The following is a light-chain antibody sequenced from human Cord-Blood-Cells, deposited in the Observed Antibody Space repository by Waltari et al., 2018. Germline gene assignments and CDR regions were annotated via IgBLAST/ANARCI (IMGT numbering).Light chain of an antibody. J-gene: IGKJ1*01. CDR2: KAS. CDR3: QQYNSYSQT. Sequence: DIQMTQSPSTLSASVGDRVTITCRASQSISSWLAWYKQKPGKAPKLLIYKASSLESGVPSRFRGSGSGTEFTLTISSLQPDDFATYYCQQYNSYSQTFGQGTKVEIK. CDR1: QSISSW. V-gene: IGKV1-5*03.